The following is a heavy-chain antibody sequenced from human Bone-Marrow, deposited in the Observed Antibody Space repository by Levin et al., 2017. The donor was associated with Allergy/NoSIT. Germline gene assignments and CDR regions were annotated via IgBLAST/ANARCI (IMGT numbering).Heavy chain of an antibody. D-gene: IGHD3-22*01. J-gene: IGHJ6*02. CDR1: GILFSSYD. CDR2: ISAGGNYI. V-gene: IGHV3-21*01. Sequence: GESLKISCAASGILFSSYDMNWVRQAPGKGLEWVSSISAGGNYIYYADSVKGRFTISRDNAKNSLFLQMNSLRAEDTAVYYCASWAMYHYDRSAFDYFYYAMDVRGQGTTVTVS. CDR3: ASWAMYHYDRSAFDYFYYAMDV.